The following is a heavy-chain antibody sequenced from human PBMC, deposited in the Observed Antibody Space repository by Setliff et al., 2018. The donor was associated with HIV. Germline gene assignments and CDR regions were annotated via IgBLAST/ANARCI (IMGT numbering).Heavy chain of an antibody. CDR2: IYYSGSTS. D-gene: IGHD1-26*01. V-gene: IGHV4-39*07. Sequence: SETLSLTCTVSGGSISSSGYCWGWIRQPPGKGLEWIGSIYYSGSTSYYNPSLKSRVTMSVDTSRNQFSLRLTSLTAADTAVYFCARRRPPPSGTYSRYYLDVWGKGTTVTVSS. CDR3: ARRRPPPSGTYSRYYLDV. CDR1: GGSISSSGYC. J-gene: IGHJ6*03.